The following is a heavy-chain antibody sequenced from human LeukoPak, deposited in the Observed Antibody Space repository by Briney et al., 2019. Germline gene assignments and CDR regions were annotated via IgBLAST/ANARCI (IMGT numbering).Heavy chain of an antibody. CDR1: GGSFSGYY. D-gene: IGHD3-16*02. CDR3: ARLIPSSYYFDY. Sequence: TSETLSLTCAVYGGSFSGYYWSWIRQPPGKGLEWIGYIYYSGSTNYNPSLKNRVTISVDTSKNQFSLKLSSVTAADTAVYYCARLIPSSYYFDYWGQGTLVTVSS. CDR2: IYYSGST. J-gene: IGHJ4*02. V-gene: IGHV4-59*08.